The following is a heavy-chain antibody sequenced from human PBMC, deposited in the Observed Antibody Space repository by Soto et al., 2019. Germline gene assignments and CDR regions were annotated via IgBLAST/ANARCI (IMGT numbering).Heavy chain of an antibody. J-gene: IGHJ3*02. V-gene: IGHV3-66*01. D-gene: IGHD3-10*01. CDR3: ARRVSPSALDI. CDR2: IYSGGST. Sequence: EVQLVESGRGLVQPGGSLRLSCAASGFIVSTNYMNWVRQAPGKGLEWVSVIYSGGSTYYADSVKGRFTISRDNSKNTLYLQMNSLRAEDTAVYYCARRVSPSALDIWGQGTMVTVS. CDR1: GFIVSTNY.